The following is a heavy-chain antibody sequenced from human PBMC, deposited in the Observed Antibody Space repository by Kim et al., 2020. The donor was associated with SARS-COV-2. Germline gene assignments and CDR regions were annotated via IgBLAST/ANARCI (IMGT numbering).Heavy chain of an antibody. J-gene: IGHJ6*01. V-gene: IGHV3-15*01. CDR3: TKGNFAWLLRLDNYYG. Sequence: GGSLRLSCAASGFTFTNAWMSWVRQAPGKGLEWVGRIKSKTDGGTTDYAAPVKGRFTILRDDSQNTLFLHMNSLKTEDTAVYYCTKGNFAWLLRLDNYYG. CDR1: GFTFTNAW. CDR2: IKSKTDGGTT. D-gene: IGHD3-9*01.